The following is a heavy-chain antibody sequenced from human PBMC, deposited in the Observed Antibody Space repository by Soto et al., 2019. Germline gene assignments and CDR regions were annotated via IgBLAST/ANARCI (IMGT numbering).Heavy chain of an antibody. Sequence: EVQLLESGGGLVQPGGSLRLSCAASGFTISTYAMTWVRQAPGKGLECVSGVTGSGGQIHYADSVKGRFTISKDNSENTLYLQMSSLRDEDTALYYCAKDAVYNDGLWLMDSWGQGTLVTVSS. J-gene: IGHJ5*02. CDR3: AKDAVYNDGLWLMDS. V-gene: IGHV3-23*01. CDR1: GFTISTYA. CDR2: VTGSGGQI. D-gene: IGHD2-21*01.